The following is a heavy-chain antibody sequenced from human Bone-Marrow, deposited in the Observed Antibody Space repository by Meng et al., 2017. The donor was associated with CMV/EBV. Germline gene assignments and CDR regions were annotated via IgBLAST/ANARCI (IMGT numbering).Heavy chain of an antibody. D-gene: IGHD3-22*01. Sequence: GESLKISCAASGFTFSSYSMNWVRQAPGKGLEWVSSISSSSSYIYYADSVKGRFTISRDNAKNTLYLQMNSLRAEDTAVYYCARGVTGSGYFVYWGQGTLVTVSS. CDR3: ARGVTGSGYFVY. CDR2: ISSSSSYI. CDR1: GFTFSSYS. V-gene: IGHV3-21*01. J-gene: IGHJ4*02.